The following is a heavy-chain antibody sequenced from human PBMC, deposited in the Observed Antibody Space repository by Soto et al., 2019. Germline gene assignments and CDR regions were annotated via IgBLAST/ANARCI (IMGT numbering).Heavy chain of an antibody. CDR2: IWYDGSNK. D-gene: IGHD2-21*02. V-gene: IGHV3-33*01. CDR1: GFTFSSYG. CDR3: ARDQGDWDYYYGMDV. J-gene: IGHJ6*02. Sequence: PGGSLRLSCAASGFTFSSYGMHWVRQAPGKGLEWVAVIWYDGSNKYYADSVKGRFTISRDNSKNTLYLQMNSLRAEDTAVYYCARDQGDWDYYYGMDVWGQGTTVTV.